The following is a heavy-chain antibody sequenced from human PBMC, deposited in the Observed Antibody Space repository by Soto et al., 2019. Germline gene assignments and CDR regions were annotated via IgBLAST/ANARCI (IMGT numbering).Heavy chain of an antibody. V-gene: IGHV4-34*01. D-gene: IGHD1-7*01. J-gene: IGHJ4*02. CDR3: ARGGLGLELRGAHFPGLDY. CDR2: INHSGST. CDR1: GGSFSGYY. Sequence: QVQLQQWGAGLLKPSETLSLTCAVYGGSFSGYYWSWIRQPPGKGLEWIGEINHSGSTNYNPSLKSRVTISVDTSKNQFSLKLSSVTAADTAVYYCARGGLGLELRGAHFPGLDYWGQGTLVTVSS.